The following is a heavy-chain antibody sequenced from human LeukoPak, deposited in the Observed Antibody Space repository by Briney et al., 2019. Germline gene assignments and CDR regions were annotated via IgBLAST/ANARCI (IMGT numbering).Heavy chain of an antibody. V-gene: IGHV3-23*01. CDR2: IFGRSGST. CDR1: GFIFSNYA. J-gene: IGHJ4*02. D-gene: IGHD3-9*01. Sequence: GGSLRLSCAASGFIFSNYAMYWVRQAPGKGLEWVSAIFGRSGSTYYADSVKGRFTISRDSSKNTLYLQMNSLRADDTAVYYCAKWGDYDVLTGYYVSDFWGQGTLVTVSS. CDR3: AKWGDYDVLTGYYVSDF.